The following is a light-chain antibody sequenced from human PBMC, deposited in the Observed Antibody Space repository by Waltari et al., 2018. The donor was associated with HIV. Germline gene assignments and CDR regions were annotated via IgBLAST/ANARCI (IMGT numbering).Light chain of an antibody. Sequence: QSVLTQPPSISAAAGQKVTISCSGSSSNLGTNSVAWYRQLPGTAPKLLIYDKHNRFPGIPDRFSGSKSGTSATLVISGLQPGDEADYYCGAWDNTLRGALFGGGTKLTVL. CDR3: GAWDNTLRGAL. CDR2: DKH. J-gene: IGLJ2*01. CDR1: SSNLGTNS. V-gene: IGLV1-51*01.